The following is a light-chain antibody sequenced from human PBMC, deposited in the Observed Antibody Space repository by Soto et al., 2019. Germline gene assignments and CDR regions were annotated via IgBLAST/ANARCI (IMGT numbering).Light chain of an antibody. CDR1: QSVSSSY. CDR2: GAS. J-gene: IGKJ1*01. CDR3: QQYDGSSAWT. V-gene: IGKV3-20*01. Sequence: EFVLTQSPGTLSLSPGERATLSCRASQSVSSSYLTWYQQKPGQAPRLLIYGASNRPTGMPDRFSGSGSGTDFTLTISRLEPEDFALYYCQQYDGSSAWTFGQGTKVDIK.